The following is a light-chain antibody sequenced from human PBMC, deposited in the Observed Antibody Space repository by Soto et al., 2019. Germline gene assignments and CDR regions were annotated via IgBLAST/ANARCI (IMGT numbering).Light chain of an antibody. Sequence: DIQITQFPSALYASVGDRVTITCRASQSVNIWLAWYTQKTGKAPKLLISESSTVETGVPSILSGSGSGTQFTLTCSSLQPDDLATYDCQQYKNFWTFGQGTKGQIK. CDR3: QQYKNFWT. CDR1: QSVNIW. CDR2: ESS. V-gene: IGKV1-5*03. J-gene: IGKJ1*01.